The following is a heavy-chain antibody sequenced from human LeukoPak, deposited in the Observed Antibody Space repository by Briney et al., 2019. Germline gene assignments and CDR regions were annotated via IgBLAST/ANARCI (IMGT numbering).Heavy chain of an antibody. Sequence: KPSDTLSLTCTVSGGSISSYYWSWIRQPPGKGLEWIGYIYYSGSTNYNPSLKSRVTISVDTSKNQFSLKLSSVTAADTAVYYCARDGGNPDYYYYYMDVWGKGTTVTVSS. V-gene: IGHV4-59*01. CDR2: IYYSGST. CDR3: ARDGGNPDYYYYYMDV. D-gene: IGHD4-23*01. CDR1: GGSISSYY. J-gene: IGHJ6*03.